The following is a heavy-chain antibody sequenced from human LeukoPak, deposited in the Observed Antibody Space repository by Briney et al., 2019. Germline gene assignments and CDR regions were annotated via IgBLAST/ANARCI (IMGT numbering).Heavy chain of an antibody. CDR3: ARVSVRGVLPPYFDY. Sequence: GGSLRLSCAASGFTFNSYGMHWVRQAPGKGLEWVAFIRFDGSYKDYADSVKGRFTISRDKSKNTLYLQMNSLRAEDTAVYYCARVSVRGVLPPYFDYWGQGTLVTVSS. CDR1: GFTFNSYG. D-gene: IGHD3-10*01. V-gene: IGHV3-30*02. J-gene: IGHJ4*02. CDR2: IRFDGSYK.